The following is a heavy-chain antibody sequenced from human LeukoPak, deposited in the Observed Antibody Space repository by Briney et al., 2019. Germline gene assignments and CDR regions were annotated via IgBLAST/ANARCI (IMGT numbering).Heavy chain of an antibody. CDR1: GFTFSSYW. Sequence: PGGSLRLSCAASGFTFSSYWMSWVRQAPGKGLEWVANIKQDGSEKYYVDSVKGRFTISRDNAKKSLYLHMNSLRAEDTAVYYCARERLKYCSGGSCSYYYYMDVWGKGTTVTVSS. CDR2: IKQDGSEK. V-gene: IGHV3-7*01. J-gene: IGHJ6*03. CDR3: ARERLKYCSGGSCSYYYYMDV. D-gene: IGHD2-15*01.